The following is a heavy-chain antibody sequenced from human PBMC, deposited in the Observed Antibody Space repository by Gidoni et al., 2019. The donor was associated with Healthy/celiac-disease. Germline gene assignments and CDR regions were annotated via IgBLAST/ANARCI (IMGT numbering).Heavy chain of an antibody. J-gene: IGHJ3*02. CDR1: GGSVSSGSYY. Sequence: QVQLQESGPGLVKPSETLSLTCTVSGGSVSSGSYYWSWIRQPPGKGLEWIGYIYYSGSTNYNPSLKSRVTISVDTSKNQFSLKLSSVTAADTAVYYCARDGDYGFYAFEIWGQGTMVTVSS. CDR3: ARDGDYGFYAFEI. V-gene: IGHV4-61*01. CDR2: IYYSGST. D-gene: IGHD4-17*01.